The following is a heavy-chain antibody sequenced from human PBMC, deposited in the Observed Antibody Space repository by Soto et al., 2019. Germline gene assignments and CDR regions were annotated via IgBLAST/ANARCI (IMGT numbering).Heavy chain of an antibody. J-gene: IGHJ3*02. CDR3: ARDGYCSGGSCEPLNAFAI. D-gene: IGHD2-15*01. CDR2: IKQDGSEK. V-gene: IGHV3-7*01. CDR1: GFTFSSYW. Sequence: PGGSLRLSCAASGFTFSSYWMSWVRQAPGKGLEWVANIKQDGSEKYYVDSVKGRFTISRDNAKNSLYPQMNSLRAEDTAVYYCARDGYCSGGSCEPLNAFAIWGQGTMVTVSS.